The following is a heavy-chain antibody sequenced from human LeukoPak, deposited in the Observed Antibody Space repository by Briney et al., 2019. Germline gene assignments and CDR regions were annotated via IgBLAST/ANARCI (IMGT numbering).Heavy chain of an antibody. V-gene: IGHV5-51*01. CDR2: IYPGDSDT. CDR3: ARGGLVGSTKNYFDY. CDR1: GYSFATYW. D-gene: IGHD1-26*01. Sequence: GESLKISCKASGYSFATYWIGWVRQMPGNGLEWMGIIYPGDSDTRYSPSFQGQVTISADKSITTAYLQWSSLKASDTAMYYCARGGLVGSTKNYFDYWGQGTLVTVSS. J-gene: IGHJ4*02.